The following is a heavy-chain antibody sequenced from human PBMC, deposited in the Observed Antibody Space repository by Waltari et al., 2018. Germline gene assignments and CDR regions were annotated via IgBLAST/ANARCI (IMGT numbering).Heavy chain of an antibody. CDR2: IFYSGNT. Sequence: QVQLQESGPGLVKPSETLSLTCTVSGGSISSYYWSGLRPAPGKGLEWIGYIFYSGNTNYNPSLKSRVTISVDTSKNQFSLKLSSVTTADTAVYYCARDPRGRYSLYFDYWGQGTLVTVSS. CDR3: ARDPRGRYSLYFDY. CDR1: GGSISSYY. J-gene: IGHJ4*02. D-gene: IGHD3-9*01. V-gene: IGHV4-59*01.